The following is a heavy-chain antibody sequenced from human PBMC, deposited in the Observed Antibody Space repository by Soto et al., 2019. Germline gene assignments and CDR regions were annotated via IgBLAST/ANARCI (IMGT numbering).Heavy chain of an antibody. CDR1: GFTFSSYA. Sequence: GGSLRLSCAASGFTFSSYAVSWVRQAPGKGLEWVSAITSSGRGTYYTDSVRGRFTISRDNSKNTLYLQMNSLRAEDTAIYYCAKGVISSASSRGMDVWGRGTTVTVSS. CDR3: AKGVISSASSRGMDV. CDR2: ITSSGRGT. J-gene: IGHJ6*02. V-gene: IGHV3-23*01. D-gene: IGHD2-2*01.